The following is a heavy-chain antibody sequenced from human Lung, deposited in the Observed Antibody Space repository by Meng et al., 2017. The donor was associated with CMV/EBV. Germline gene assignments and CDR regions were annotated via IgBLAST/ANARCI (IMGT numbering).Heavy chain of an antibody. CDR1: WFTFINCW. CDR3: VREGGQWFY. D-gene: IGHD3-22*01. CDR2: IDSQESSM. Sequence: EAELVASGGGLVQPWGSLRLYCAASWFTFINCWMHWVRQVPGKAPVWVSRIDSQESSMTYADSVKDRFTGSRDNGKNSLYLQMNSLRIEDTAVYYCVREGGQWFYWGQGTLVTVSS. V-gene: IGHV3-74*03. J-gene: IGHJ4*02.